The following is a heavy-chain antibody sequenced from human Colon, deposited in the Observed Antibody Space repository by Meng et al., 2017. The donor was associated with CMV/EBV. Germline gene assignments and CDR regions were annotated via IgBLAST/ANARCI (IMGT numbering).Heavy chain of an antibody. D-gene: IGHD6-13*01. V-gene: IGHV3-23*01. CDR2: ISGSGGST. Sequence: GGSLRLSCAASGFTFSSYAMHWVRQSPGKGLEWVSAISGSGGSTYYADSVKGRFTISRDNSKNTLYLQMNSLRAEDTAVYYCAKRGTVAAAGPFVYWGQGTLVTVSS. CDR3: AKRGTVAAAGPFVY. J-gene: IGHJ4*02. CDR1: GFTFSSYA.